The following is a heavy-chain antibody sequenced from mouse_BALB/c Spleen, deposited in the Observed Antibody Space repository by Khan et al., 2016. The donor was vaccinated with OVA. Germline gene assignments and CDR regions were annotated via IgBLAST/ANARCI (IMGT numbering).Heavy chain of an antibody. CDR1: GYTFTKSG. J-gene: IGHJ4*01. Sequence: QIQLVQSGPELKKPGETVKISCKASGYTFTKSGMNWVKQAPGKGLKWMGWINTYTGEPTYADDFKGRFAFSLVTSASTAYLQLNNLKNGDTATYFGARPPYFSYVMDNWGQGTSVTVSS. CDR3: ARPPYFSYVMDN. V-gene: IGHV9-3-1*01. CDR2: INTYTGEP. D-gene: IGHD2-10*01.